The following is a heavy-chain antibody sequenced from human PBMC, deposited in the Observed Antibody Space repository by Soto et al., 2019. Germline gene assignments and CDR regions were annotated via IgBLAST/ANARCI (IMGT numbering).Heavy chain of an antibody. Sequence: EVPLVESGGGLVQPGGSLRLSCAASGFPFSIYGMNWVRQAPGKGLEWVSYISGTSDTIHYADSVKGRFTISRDNAKNSLYLQMNSLRAEDTAVYYCARGGTSHDNTVEYWGQGTLVTVSP. D-gene: IGHD3-16*01. V-gene: IGHV3-48*01. J-gene: IGHJ4*02. CDR1: GFPFSIYG. CDR3: ARGGTSHDNTVEY. CDR2: ISGTSDTI.